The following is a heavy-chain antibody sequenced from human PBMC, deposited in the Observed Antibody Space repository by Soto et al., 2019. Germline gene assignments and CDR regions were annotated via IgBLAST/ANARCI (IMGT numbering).Heavy chain of an antibody. V-gene: IGHV4-30-4*01. J-gene: IGHJ4*02. Sequence: QVQLQESGPGLVKPSQTLSLTCTVSGGSISSGDYYWSWIRQPPGKDLEWIGYIYYSGSTYYNPSLKSRVTISVDTSKHQFSLKLSSVTAADTAVYYCARRSTVTTHFDYWGQGTLVTVSS. D-gene: IGHD4-4*01. CDR3: ARRSTVTTHFDY. CDR2: IYYSGST. CDR1: GGSISSGDYY.